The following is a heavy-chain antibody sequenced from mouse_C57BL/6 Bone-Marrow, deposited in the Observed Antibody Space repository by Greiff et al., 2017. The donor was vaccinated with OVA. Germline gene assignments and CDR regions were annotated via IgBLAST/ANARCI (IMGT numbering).Heavy chain of an antibody. CDR3: ARHSRNYYGSSMDY. J-gene: IGHJ4*01. V-gene: IGHV2-6-1*01. Sequence: QVQLQQSGPGLVAPSQSLSITCTVSGFSLTSYGVHWVRQPPGKGLEWLVVIWSDGSTTYNSALKSRLSISKDNSKSQVFLKMNSLQTDDTAMYYCARHSRNYYGSSMDYWGQGTSVTVSS. CDR2: IWSDGST. D-gene: IGHD1-1*01. CDR1: GFSLTSYG.